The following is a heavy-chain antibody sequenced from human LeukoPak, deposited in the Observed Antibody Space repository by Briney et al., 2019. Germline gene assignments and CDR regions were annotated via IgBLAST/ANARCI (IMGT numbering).Heavy chain of an antibody. V-gene: IGHV4-4*07. CDR2: IYTSGGT. CDR1: GGSISSYY. J-gene: IGHJ4*02. Sequence: SETLSLTCTVSGGSISSYYWSWIRQPAGKGLEWIGRIYTSGGTNYNPSLKSRVTMSVDTSKNQFSLKLSSVTAADTAVYYCARVSGGAYCGGDCYLTLDYWGQGTLVTVSS. CDR3: ARVSGGAYCGGDCYLTLDY. D-gene: IGHD2-21*02.